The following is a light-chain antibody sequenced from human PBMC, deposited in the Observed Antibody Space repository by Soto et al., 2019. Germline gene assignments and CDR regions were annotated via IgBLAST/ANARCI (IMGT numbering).Light chain of an antibody. J-gene: IGLJ1*01. Sequence: QSALTQPPSVSGSPGQSVTISCTGTGNDVGTYNRVSWYQQPPDTAPKLMIYEVSNRPSGVPDRFSGSKSGNTASLTISGLQAEDEADYYCGSYTTSGTYVFGTGTKLTVL. CDR2: EVS. CDR1: GNDVGTYNR. CDR3: GSYTTSGTYV. V-gene: IGLV2-18*02.